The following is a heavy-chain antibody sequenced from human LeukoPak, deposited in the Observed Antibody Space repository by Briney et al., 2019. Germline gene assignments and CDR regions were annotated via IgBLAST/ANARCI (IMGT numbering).Heavy chain of an antibody. CDR3: GTSTLS. Sequence: PGGSLRLSCTASGFTFSSYWMGWVRQAPGKGLEWVANIKQDGSDKNYVDSVKSRFTISRDNAKNSLFLQMSSLRIEDTAVYYCGTSTLSWGQGTLVTVSS. CDR1: GFTFSSYW. CDR2: IKQDGSDK. D-gene: IGHD1-1*01. J-gene: IGHJ4*02. V-gene: IGHV3-7*01.